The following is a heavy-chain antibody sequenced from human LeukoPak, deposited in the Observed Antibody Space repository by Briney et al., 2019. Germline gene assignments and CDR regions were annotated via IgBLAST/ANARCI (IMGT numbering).Heavy chain of an antibody. J-gene: IGHJ4*02. Sequence: ASVKVSCKASGYTFTGYYMHWVRQAPGQGLEWMGWINPNSGGTNYAQKFQGRVTMTRDTSISTAYMELSRLRSDDTAVYYCARVAGIRPGAPSYWGQGTLVTVSS. CDR1: GYTFTGYY. D-gene: IGHD1-26*01. V-gene: IGHV1-2*02. CDR2: INPNSGGT. CDR3: ARVAGIRPGAPSY.